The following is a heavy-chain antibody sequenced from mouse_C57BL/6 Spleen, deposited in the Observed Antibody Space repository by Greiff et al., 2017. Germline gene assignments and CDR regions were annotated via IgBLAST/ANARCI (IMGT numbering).Heavy chain of an antibody. V-gene: IGHV1-7*01. D-gene: IGHD2-1*01. CDR2: INPSSGYT. J-gene: IGHJ2*01. CDR1: GHTFTSYW. Sequence: QVQLQQPGAELAKPGASVKLYCKASGHTFTSYWMHWVKQRPGQGLERIGYINPSSGYTKYNQKFKDKATLTADKSSSTAYMQLSSLTYEDSAVYYCAREGGNYLYYFDYWGQGTTLTVSS. CDR3: AREGGNYLYYFDY.